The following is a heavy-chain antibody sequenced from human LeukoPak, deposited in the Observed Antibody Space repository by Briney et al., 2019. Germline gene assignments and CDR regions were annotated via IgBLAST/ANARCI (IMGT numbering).Heavy chain of an antibody. CDR1: GGSISSYY. Sequence: SETLSLTCTVSGGSISSYYWSWIRQPPGKGLEWIGYIYYSGSTNYNPSLKSRVTISVDTSKNQFSLKLSSVTAADTAVYYCARWFGESYAGNWGQGTLVTVSS. J-gene: IGHJ4*02. CDR3: ARWFGESYAGN. V-gene: IGHV4-59*08. D-gene: IGHD3-10*01. CDR2: IYYSGST.